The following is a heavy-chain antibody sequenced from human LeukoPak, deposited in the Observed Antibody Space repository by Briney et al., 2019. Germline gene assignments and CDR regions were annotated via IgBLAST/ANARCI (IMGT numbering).Heavy chain of an antibody. CDR2: IKQDGSET. CDR3: ARARIAAAGTY. J-gene: IGHJ4*02. Sequence: GGSLRLSCAASGFTFSSYWMSWIRQAPGKGLEWVANIKQDGSETYHVDSVKGRFTISRDNAKNSLYLQMNSLRAEDTAVYYCARARIAAAGTYWGQGTLVTVS. CDR1: GFTFSSYW. V-gene: IGHV3-7*01. D-gene: IGHD6-13*01.